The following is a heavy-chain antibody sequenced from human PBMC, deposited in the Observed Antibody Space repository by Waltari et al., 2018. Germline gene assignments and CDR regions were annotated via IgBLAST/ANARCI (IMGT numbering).Heavy chain of an antibody. CDR3: ARSRPAYGDYLDAFDI. D-gene: IGHD4-17*01. J-gene: IGHJ3*02. CDR2: IYTSGST. V-gene: IGHV4-4*07. Sequence: QVQLQESGPGLVKPSETLSLTCTVSGGSISSYYWSWIRQPAGKGLEWIGRIYTSGSTNYNPSLKSRVTMSVDTSKNQFSLKLSSVTAADTAVYYCARSRPAYGDYLDAFDIWGQGTMVTVSS. CDR1: GGSISSYY.